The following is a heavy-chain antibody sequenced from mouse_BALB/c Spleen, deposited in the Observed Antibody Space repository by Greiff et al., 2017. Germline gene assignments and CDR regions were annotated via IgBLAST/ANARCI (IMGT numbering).Heavy chain of an antibody. D-gene: IGHD2-1*01. CDR3: TRYGNYYFDY. V-gene: IGHV1S81*02. CDR2: INPSNGGT. CDR1: GYTFTSYY. J-gene: IGHJ2*01. Sequence: QVQLQQSGAELVKPGASVKLSCKASGYTFTSYYMYWVKQRPGQGLEWIGGINPSNGGTNFNEKFKSKATLTVDKSSSTAYMQISSLTSEDSAVYYCTRYGNYYFDYWGQGTTLTVSS.